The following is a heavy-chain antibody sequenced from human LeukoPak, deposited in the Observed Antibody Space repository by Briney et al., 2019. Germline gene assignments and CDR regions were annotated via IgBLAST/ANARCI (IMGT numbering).Heavy chain of an antibody. CDR1: GFTFRSFG. Sequence: GALRLSRAASGFTFRSFGMNWVRQAPGKGLEGVSYISSSSPTIYYADSVKGRFTISRDNSKNTLYLQMNSLRAEDTAVYYCAKILHQYFDYWGQGTLVTVSS. J-gene: IGHJ4*02. CDR2: ISSSSPTI. V-gene: IGHV3-48*01. CDR3: AKILHQYFDY.